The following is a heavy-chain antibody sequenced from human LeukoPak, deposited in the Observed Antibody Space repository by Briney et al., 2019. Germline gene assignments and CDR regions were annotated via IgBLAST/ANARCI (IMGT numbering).Heavy chain of an antibody. CDR2: ISSSSSYI. Sequence: GGSLRLSCAASGFTFSSYSMNWVRQAPGKGLEWVSSISSSSSYIYYADSVKGRFTISRDNAKNSLYLQMNSLRAEDTAVYYCARTGLRFTPCDYWGRGTLVTVSS. J-gene: IGHJ4*02. D-gene: IGHD3-3*01. V-gene: IGHV3-21*04. CDR3: ARTGLRFTPCDY. CDR1: GFTFSSYS.